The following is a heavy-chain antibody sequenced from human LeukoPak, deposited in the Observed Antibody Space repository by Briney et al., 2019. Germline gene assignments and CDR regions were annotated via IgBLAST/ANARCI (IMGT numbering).Heavy chain of an antibody. Sequence: GGSLRLSCAASGFTFSSYEMNWVRQAPGKGLEWVGNIKEDGSETYYVDSVKGRFTISRDNAKNSLYLRMNSLRVEDTAVYHCARHIQFWYNWFDPWGQGTLVTVSS. V-gene: IGHV3-7*01. CDR2: IKEDGSET. CDR3: ARHIQFWYNWFDP. D-gene: IGHD5-18*01. J-gene: IGHJ5*02. CDR1: GFTFSSYE.